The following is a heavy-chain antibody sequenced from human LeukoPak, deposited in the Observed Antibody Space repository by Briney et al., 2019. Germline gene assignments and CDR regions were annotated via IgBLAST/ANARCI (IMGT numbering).Heavy chain of an antibody. V-gene: IGHV3-23*01. J-gene: IGHJ5*02. CDR2: ISGSGGST. D-gene: IGHD4-17*01. CDR3: ASTTVTRGYNWFDP. CDR1: GFTFSTYW. Sequence: PGGSLRLSCAASGFTFSTYWMSWVRQAPGKGLEWVSAISGSGGSTYYADSVKGRFTISRDNSKNTLYLQMNSLRAEDTAVYYCASTTVTRGYNWFDPWGQGTLVTVSS.